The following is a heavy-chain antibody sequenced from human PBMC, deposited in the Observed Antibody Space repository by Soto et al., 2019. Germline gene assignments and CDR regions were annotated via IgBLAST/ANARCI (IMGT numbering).Heavy chain of an antibody. CDR2: IWYDGSKT. Sequence: QVQLVESGGGVVQPGRSLRLSCAASGFSFSHYGMFWVRQAPGKGLEWVAMIWYDGSKTYYADSVKGRLTISRDNSKNTLYLQMDSLRAEDTALYYCARVGTGPVLNYFDSWGQGTLVTVSS. J-gene: IGHJ4*02. D-gene: IGHD2-15*01. V-gene: IGHV3-33*01. CDR1: GFSFSHYG. CDR3: ARVGTGPVLNYFDS.